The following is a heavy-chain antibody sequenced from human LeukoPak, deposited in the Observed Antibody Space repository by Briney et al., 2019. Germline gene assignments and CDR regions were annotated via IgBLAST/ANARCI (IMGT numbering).Heavy chain of an antibody. CDR2: IYYSGST. J-gene: IGHJ3*02. Sequence: PSETLSLTCTVSGGSISSYYWSWIRQPPGKGLEWIGYIYYSGSTNYNPSLKSRVTISVDTSKNQFSLKLSSVTAADTAVYYCARYTSQYAFGIWGQGTMVTVSS. V-gene: IGHV4-59*01. D-gene: IGHD1-26*01. CDR3: ARYTSQYAFGI. CDR1: GGSISSYY.